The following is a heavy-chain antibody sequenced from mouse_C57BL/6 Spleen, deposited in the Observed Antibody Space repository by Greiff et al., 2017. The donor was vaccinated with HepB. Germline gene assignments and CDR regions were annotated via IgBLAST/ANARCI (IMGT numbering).Heavy chain of an antibody. J-gene: IGHJ4*01. Sequence: QVQLQQPGAELVKPGASVKLSCKASGYTFTSYWMHWVKQRPGQGLEWIGLIHPNSGSTNYNEKFKSKATLTVDKSSSTAYMQLSSLTSEDSAVYYCARDYYRNYYAMDYWGQGTSVTVSS. CDR2: IHPNSGST. D-gene: IGHD2-14*01. CDR1: GYTFTSYW. V-gene: IGHV1-64*01. CDR3: ARDYYRNYYAMDY.